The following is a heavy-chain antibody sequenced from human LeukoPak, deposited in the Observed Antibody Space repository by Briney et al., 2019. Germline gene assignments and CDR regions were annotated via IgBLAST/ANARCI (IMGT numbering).Heavy chain of an antibody. V-gene: IGHV4-39*01. CDR3: ARHGTSITIFGVVTYDAFDI. J-gene: IGHJ3*02. CDR1: GGSISSSSYY. CDR2: IYYSGST. Sequence: SETLSLTCTVSGGSISSSSYYWGWIRQPPGKGLEWIGSIYYSGSTYYNPSLKSRVTISVDTSKNQLSLKLSSVTAADTAVYYCARHGTSITIFGVVTYDAFDIWGQGTMVTVSS. D-gene: IGHD3-3*01.